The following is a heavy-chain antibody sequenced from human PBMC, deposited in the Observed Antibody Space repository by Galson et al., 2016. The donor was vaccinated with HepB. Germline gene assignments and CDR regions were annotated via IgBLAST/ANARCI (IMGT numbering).Heavy chain of an antibody. Sequence: SETLSLTCTVSGGSISSSSYYWGWIRQPPGKGLEWIGSINFLGTTHSNPSLKSQVTMSVDTSKNQFSLNLTSVTAADTAVYYCARDIKGNWFDPWGPGTLVSVSS. CDR1: GGSISSSSYY. CDR2: INFLGTT. J-gene: IGHJ5*02. V-gene: IGHV4-39*07. D-gene: IGHD3-10*01. CDR3: ARDIKGNWFDP.